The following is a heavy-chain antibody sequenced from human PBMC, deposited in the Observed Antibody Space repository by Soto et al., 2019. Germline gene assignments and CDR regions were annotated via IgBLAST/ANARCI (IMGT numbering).Heavy chain of an antibody. CDR2: ISAYNGNT. V-gene: IGHV1-18*01. Sequence: ASVKVSCKASGYTFTSYGISCVRQAPGQGLEWMGWISAYNGNTNYAQKLQGRVTMTTDTSTSTAYMELRSLRSDDTAVYYCARDGRAYCSSTSCYAFGFGFDYWGQGTLVTVSS. D-gene: IGHD2-2*01. J-gene: IGHJ4*02. CDR3: ARDGRAYCSSTSCYAFGFGFDY. CDR1: GYTFTSYG.